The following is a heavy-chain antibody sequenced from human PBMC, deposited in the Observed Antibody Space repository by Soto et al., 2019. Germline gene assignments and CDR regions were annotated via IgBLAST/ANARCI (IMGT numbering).Heavy chain of an antibody. CDR1: GITLSSYW. Sequence: GGSLRLSCASSGITLSSYWMYWVRQAPGKGLVWVSRIHSDGSSTSYADSVKGRFTISRDNSKNTLFLQMNSLRVEDTAVYYCVKGHSDSYYYFDYWGQGTLVTVSS. V-gene: IGHV3-74*01. CDR2: IHSDGSST. D-gene: IGHD3-22*01. CDR3: VKGHSDSYYYFDY. J-gene: IGHJ4*02.